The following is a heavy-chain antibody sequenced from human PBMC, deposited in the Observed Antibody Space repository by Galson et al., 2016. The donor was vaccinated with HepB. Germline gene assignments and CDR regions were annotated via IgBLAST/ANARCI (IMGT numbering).Heavy chain of an antibody. CDR2: IGIAGNT. V-gene: IGHV3-13*04. CDR1: GFTFSNYD. CDR3: ARDPDTRALGHFDL. D-gene: IGHD2-15*01. J-gene: IGHJ2*01. Sequence: SLRLSCAASGFTFSNYDFHWVRQVTGKGLEWVSAIGIAGNTHYPDSVKDRFTISRENARNSLYLEMNNLRAGDTAVYYCARDPDTRALGHFDLWGRGTLVTGSS.